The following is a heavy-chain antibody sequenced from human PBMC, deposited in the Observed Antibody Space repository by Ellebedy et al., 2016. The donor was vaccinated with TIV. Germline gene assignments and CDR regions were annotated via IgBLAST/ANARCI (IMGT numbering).Heavy chain of an antibody. D-gene: IGHD1-26*01. CDR1: GGSISSYY. CDR3: ARSIVGATSYFDY. Sequence: MPGGSLRLSCTVSGGSISSYYWSWIRQPPGKGLEWIGYIYYSGSTNYNPSLKSRVTISVDTSKNQFSRKLSSVTAADTAVYYCARSIVGATSYFDYWGQGTLVTVSS. V-gene: IGHV4-59*08. J-gene: IGHJ4*02. CDR2: IYYSGST.